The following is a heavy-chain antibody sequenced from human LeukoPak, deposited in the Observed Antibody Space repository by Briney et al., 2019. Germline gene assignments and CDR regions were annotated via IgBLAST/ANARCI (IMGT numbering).Heavy chain of an antibody. CDR3: ARVRTSYEDSDAFDI. CDR1: GYTFTSYY. Sequence: ASVKVSCKASGYTFTSYYMHWVRQAPGQGLEWMGIINPSGGSTGYAQKFQGRVTMTRDTSTSTVYMELSSLRSEDTAVYYCARVRTSYEDSDAFDIWGQGTMVTVSS. V-gene: IGHV1-46*01. J-gene: IGHJ3*02. CDR2: INPSGGST. D-gene: IGHD1-26*01.